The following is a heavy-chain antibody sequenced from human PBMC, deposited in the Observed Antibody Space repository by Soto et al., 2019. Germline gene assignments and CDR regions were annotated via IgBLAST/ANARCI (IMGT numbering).Heavy chain of an antibody. CDR3: ATDQLGSVGGLYEP. Sequence: EVQLLESGGGLVQPGGSLRLSCAASGFTFSNYAMTWVRQAPGKGLEWVSCIGGSDGSTYYEDTVKGRFTISRDNSKNTLHLQMNSLRVEATAVYYCATDQLGSVGGLYEPRRQGTLVTVSS. CDR2: IGGSDGST. V-gene: IGHV3-23*01. J-gene: IGHJ5*02. D-gene: IGHD1-1*01. CDR1: GFTFSNYA.